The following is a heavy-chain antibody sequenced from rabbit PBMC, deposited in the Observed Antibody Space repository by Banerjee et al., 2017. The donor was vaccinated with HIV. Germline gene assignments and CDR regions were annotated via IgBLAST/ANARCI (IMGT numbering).Heavy chain of an antibody. CDR3: ARDDTGGGYDFNL. D-gene: IGHD8-1*01. Sequence: QSLEESGGGLVKPEGSLTLTCTASGFSLSSYWMCWVRQAPGKGLEWIACTYTTNSGATYYASWAKGRFTISKTSSTTVTLQMTALTAADTATYFCARDDTGGGYDFNLWGPGTLVPS. CDR1: GFSLSSYW. CDR2: TYTTNSGAT. J-gene: IGHJ4*01. V-gene: IGHV1S40*01.